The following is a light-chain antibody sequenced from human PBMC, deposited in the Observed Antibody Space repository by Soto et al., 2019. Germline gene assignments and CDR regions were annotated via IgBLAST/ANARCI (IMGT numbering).Light chain of an antibody. CDR3: QQYNDWPRT. CDR1: QSVRSN. CDR2: GVS. V-gene: IGKV3-15*01. J-gene: IGKJ1*01. Sequence: EIVMTQSPATLSVSPGERVTLSCRASQSVRSNLAWYQQKPGQAPRLLIYGVSTRATGMPARFSGSGSGTVFTLTISSLQSEDFALYYCQQYNDWPRTFGQGTKVEIK.